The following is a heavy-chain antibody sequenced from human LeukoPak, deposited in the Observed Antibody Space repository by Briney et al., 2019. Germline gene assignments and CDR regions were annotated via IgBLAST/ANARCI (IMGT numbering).Heavy chain of an antibody. CDR2: IYDSEST. Sequence: SETLSLTCTVSGGSISSYYWSWIRQPPGKGLEWIGNIYDSESTNYNPSLKSRVTISVDTSKNQCSLKLSSVTAADTAVYYCARQSISGSSLSYFDYWGQGTLVNVSS. CDR3: ARQSISGSSLSYFDY. CDR1: GGSISSYY. J-gene: IGHJ4*02. V-gene: IGHV4-59*01. D-gene: IGHD3-22*01.